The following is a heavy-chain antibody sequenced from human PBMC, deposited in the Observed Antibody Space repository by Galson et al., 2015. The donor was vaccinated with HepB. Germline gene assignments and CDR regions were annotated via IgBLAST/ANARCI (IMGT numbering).Heavy chain of an antibody. D-gene: IGHD5-24*01. J-gene: IGHJ5*02. CDR1: GGSISSGGYY. V-gene: IGHV4-31*03. Sequence: TLSLTCTVSGGSISSGGYYWSWIRQHPGKGLEWIGYIYYSGSTYYNPSLKSRVTISVDTSKNQFSLKLSSVTAADTAVYYCARTRTGRLQLRYNWFDPWGQGTLVTVSS. CDR2: IYYSGST. CDR3: ARTRTGRLQLRYNWFDP.